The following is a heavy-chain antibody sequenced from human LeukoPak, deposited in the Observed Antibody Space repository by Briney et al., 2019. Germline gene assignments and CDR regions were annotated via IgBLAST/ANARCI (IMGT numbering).Heavy chain of an antibody. CDR1: GYIFSDYV. CDR3: ARGSTSDRPLDY. Sequence: ASVQVSCKTSGYIFSDYVIHWVRQAPGQKFEWMGWIDADNGDTRYSQKFQGRVTITRDTSASTAYMELSSLRSEDTAVYYCARGSTSDRPLDYWGQETLVTISS. V-gene: IGHV1-3*01. J-gene: IGHJ4*02. D-gene: IGHD1-26*01. CDR2: IDADNGDT.